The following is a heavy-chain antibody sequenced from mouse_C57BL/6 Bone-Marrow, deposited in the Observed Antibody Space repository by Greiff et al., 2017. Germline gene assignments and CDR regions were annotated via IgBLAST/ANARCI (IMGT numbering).Heavy chain of an antibody. J-gene: IGHJ4*01. V-gene: IGHV7-1*01. D-gene: IGHD2-4*01. Sequence: EVQLVESGGGLVQSGRSLRLSCATSGFTFSDFYMEWVRQAPGKGLEWIAASRNKANDYTTEYSSSVKGRFLVSRDTSQSILYLQMNALRAEDTAIYYCARDAGPYYEYDEGYYAMDYWGQGTSVTVSS. CDR1: GFTFSDFY. CDR2: SRNKANDYTT. CDR3: ARDAGPYYEYDEGYYAMDY.